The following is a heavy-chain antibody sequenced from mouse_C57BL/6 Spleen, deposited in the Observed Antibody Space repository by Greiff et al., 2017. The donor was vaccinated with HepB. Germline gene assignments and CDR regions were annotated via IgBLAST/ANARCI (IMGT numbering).Heavy chain of an antibody. CDR2: IHPNSGST. CDR1: GYTFTSYW. J-gene: IGHJ2*01. V-gene: IGHV1-64*01. Sequence: QVQLKQPGAELVKPGASVKLSCKASGYTFTSYWMHWVKQRPGQGLEWIGMIHPNSGSTNYNEKFKSKATLTVDKSSSTAYMQLSSLTSEDSAVYYCARAYYDYDGYWGQGTTLTVSS. D-gene: IGHD2-4*01. CDR3: ARAYYDYDGY.